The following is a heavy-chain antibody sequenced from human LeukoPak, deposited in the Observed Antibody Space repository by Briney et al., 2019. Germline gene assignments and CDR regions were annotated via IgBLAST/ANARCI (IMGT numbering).Heavy chain of an antibody. J-gene: IGHJ4*02. CDR2: ISGRDGGT. CDR3: AKAGSIRFDY. V-gene: IGHV3-23*01. CDR1: GFTFSSYD. Sequence: PGGSLRLSCAASGFTFSSYDMSWVRQAPGKGLEWVSGISGRDGGTYYADSVKGRFTISRDNSKNTLYLQMNSLRAEDTAIYYCAKAGSIRFDYWGQGTLVTVSS. D-gene: IGHD1-26*01.